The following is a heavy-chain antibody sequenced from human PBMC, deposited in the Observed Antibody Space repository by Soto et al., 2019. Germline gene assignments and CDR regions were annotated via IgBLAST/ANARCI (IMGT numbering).Heavy chain of an antibody. CDR3: VRVVAIPGYPDN. CDR2: IVSIVDTS. V-gene: IGHV1-69*12. J-gene: IGHJ4*02. Sequence: QVQLVQSGAEVRQPASSVKVSCKTSGGTFSSYAISWVRQAPGQGLEWMGGIVSIVDTSTYAQKFQGIATITADESTSTVYMELSSLRSDDTAVYYCVRVVAIPGYPDNWGQGTLVTVSS. CDR1: GGTFSSYA. D-gene: IGHD5-12*01.